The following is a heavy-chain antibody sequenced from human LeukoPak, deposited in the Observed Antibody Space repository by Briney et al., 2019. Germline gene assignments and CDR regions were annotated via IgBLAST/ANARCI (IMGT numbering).Heavy chain of an antibody. CDR2: IYHSGST. D-gene: IGHD3-22*01. CDR3: ARDYYDSSASINWFDL. Sequence: PSETLSLTCTVSGYSISSGYYWGWIRQPPGKGLEWIGSIYHSGSTYYNPSLKSRVTISVDTSKNQFSLKLSSVTAADTAVYYCARDYYDSSASINWFDLWGQGTLVTVSS. J-gene: IGHJ5*02. V-gene: IGHV4-38-2*02. CDR1: GYSISSGYY.